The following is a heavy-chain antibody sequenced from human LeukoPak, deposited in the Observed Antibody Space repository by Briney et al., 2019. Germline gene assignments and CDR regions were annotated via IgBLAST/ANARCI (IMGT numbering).Heavy chain of an antibody. CDR1: GFTFSSYA. J-gene: IGHJ4*02. Sequence: GGSLRLSCAASGFTFSSYAMSWVRQAPGKGLEWVPAISGSGGSTYYADSVKGRFTISRDNSKNTLYLQMNSLRAEDTAVYYCARNGGYCSGGSCYSYFDYWGQGTLVTVSS. V-gene: IGHV3-23*01. D-gene: IGHD2-15*01. CDR2: ISGSGGST. CDR3: ARNGGYCSGGSCYSYFDY.